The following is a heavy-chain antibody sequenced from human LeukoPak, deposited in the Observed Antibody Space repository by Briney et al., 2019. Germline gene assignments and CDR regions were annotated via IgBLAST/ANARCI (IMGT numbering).Heavy chain of an antibody. J-gene: IGHJ4*02. CDR3: ARDYFGFDY. CDR1: GGSISSYY. V-gene: IGHV4-59*01. D-gene: IGHD3-10*01. CDR2: IYYSGST. Sequence: SETLSLTCTVSGGSISSYYWSWLRQPPGKGLEWIGYIYYSGSTNYNPSLKSRVTISVDTSKNQFSLKLSSVTAADTAVYYCARDYFGFDYWGQGTLVTVSS.